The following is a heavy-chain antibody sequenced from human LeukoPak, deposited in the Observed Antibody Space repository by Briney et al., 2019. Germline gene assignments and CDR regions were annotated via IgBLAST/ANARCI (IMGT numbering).Heavy chain of an antibody. CDR3: ARGLDPVSWGGYSGYDFDY. CDR2: MNPNSGNT. V-gene: IGHV1-8*01. D-gene: IGHD5-12*01. Sequence: ASVKVSCKASGYTFTSYDINWVRQATGQGLEWMGWMNPNSGNTGYAQKFQGRVTMTRNTSISTAYMELSSLRSEDTAVYYCARGLDPVSWGGYSGYDFDYWGQGTLVTVSS. J-gene: IGHJ4*02. CDR1: GYTFTSYD.